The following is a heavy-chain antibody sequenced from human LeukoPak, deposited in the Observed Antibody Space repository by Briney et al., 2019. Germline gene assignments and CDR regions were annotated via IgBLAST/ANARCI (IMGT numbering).Heavy chain of an antibody. J-gene: IGHJ4*02. Sequence: GGSVRLSCAASGFTFSNAWMSWVRQAPGKGLEWVGRIKCKTDGGTTDYAAPVKGRFTISRDDSKNTLYLQVNSLRTGDTAFYYCTTDGLYTDYGGGIDYWGQGTLVTVSS. CDR1: GFTFSNAW. D-gene: IGHD4-23*01. CDR2: IKCKTDGGTT. CDR3: TTDGLYTDYGGGIDY. V-gene: IGHV3-15*01.